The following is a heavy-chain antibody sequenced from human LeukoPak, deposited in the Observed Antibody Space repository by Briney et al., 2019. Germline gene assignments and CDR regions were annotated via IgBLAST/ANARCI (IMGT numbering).Heavy chain of an antibody. Sequence: ASVKVSCKASGYTFTKYIMNWVRQAPGQGLEWMGWMNTNTGNPTYAQGFTGRFVFSLDTSVSTAYLQISSLKAEDTAVYYCARDHWEEVATNHQGDNWFDPWGQGTPVTVSS. D-gene: IGHD5-12*01. V-gene: IGHV7-4-1*02. CDR3: ARDHWEEVATNHQGDNWFDP. CDR1: GYTFTKYI. J-gene: IGHJ5*02. CDR2: MNTNTGNP.